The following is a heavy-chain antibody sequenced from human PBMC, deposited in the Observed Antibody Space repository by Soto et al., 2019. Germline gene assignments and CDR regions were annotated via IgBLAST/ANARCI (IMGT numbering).Heavy chain of an antibody. CDR2: IYPGDSHT. CDR1: GYSFTSYW. V-gene: IGHV5-51*01. CDR3: ARQNQEGYYYYGVDV. J-gene: IGHJ6*02. Sequence: GESLKISCKGSGYSFTSYWIGWVRQMPGKGLEWMGIIYPGDSHTRYSPSFQGQVTISADKSITTAYLQWSSLKASDTAMYFCARQNQEGYYYYGVDVWGQGTTVTVSS.